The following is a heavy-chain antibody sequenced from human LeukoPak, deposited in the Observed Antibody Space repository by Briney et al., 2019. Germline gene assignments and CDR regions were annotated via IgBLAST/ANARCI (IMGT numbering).Heavy chain of an antibody. Sequence: GSSVKVSCKASGGTFSSYAISWVRQAPGQGLEWMGRIIPILGIANYAQKFQGRVTITADKSTSTAYMELSSLRSEDTAVYYCAPIPGDGYTRAWGQGTLVTVSS. CDR1: GGTFSSYA. D-gene: IGHD5-24*01. CDR3: APIPGDGYTRA. J-gene: IGHJ4*02. CDR2: IIPILGIA. V-gene: IGHV1-69*04.